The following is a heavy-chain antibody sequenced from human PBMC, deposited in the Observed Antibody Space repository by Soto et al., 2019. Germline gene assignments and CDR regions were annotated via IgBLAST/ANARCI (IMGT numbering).Heavy chain of an antibody. Sequence: GGSLRLSCTGSGFTFGDYAMSWFRQAPGKGLEWVGFIRSKAYGGATECAASVKGRFTISRDDSKNIAYLQMNSLKTEDTAVYYCTRRKFLDYWGQGTLVTVSS. CDR2: IRSKAYGGAT. J-gene: IGHJ4*02. CDR1: GFTFGDYA. CDR3: TRRKFLDY. V-gene: IGHV3-49*03.